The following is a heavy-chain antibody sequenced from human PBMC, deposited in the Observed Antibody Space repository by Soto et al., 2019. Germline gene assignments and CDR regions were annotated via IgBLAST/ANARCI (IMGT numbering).Heavy chain of an antibody. CDR3: ARHGDCSSIRCSYFHYMDV. J-gene: IGHJ6*03. D-gene: IGHD2-2*01. Sequence: SETLSLTCTVSGGSIRSHYWSWIRQPPGKGLEWIGYIYYSGTTNYNPSLKGRVILSVDTSKNQFSLKLNSVTAADTAVYYCARHGDCSSIRCSYFHYMDVWGKGTKVTVSS. V-gene: IGHV4-59*08. CDR1: GGSIRSHY. CDR2: IYYSGTT.